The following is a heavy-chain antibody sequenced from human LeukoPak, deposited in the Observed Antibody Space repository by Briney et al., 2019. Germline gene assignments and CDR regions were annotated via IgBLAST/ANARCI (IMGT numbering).Heavy chain of an antibody. CDR1: GFTFSSYN. CDR2: ISSSSTYI. D-gene: IGHD3-10*01. V-gene: IGHV3-21*01. Sequence: TGGSLRLSCAASGFTFSSYNMNWGRQAPGKGLEWVSSISSSSTYIYYADSVKGRFTISRDNAKNSMYLQMNSLRAEDTAVYYCARDRTIGELVDYWGQGTLVTVSS. J-gene: IGHJ4*02. CDR3: ARDRTIGELVDY.